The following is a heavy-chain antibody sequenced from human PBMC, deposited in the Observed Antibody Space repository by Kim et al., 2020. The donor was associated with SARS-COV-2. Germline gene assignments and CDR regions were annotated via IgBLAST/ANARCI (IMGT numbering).Heavy chain of an antibody. CDR2: IASSDSYT. D-gene: IGHD3-16*01. Sequence: GESLKISCQGSGFSFTNYWISWVRQMPGKDLEWMGRIASSDSYTNYSPSFQGHVTILLDTSINTAYLQWSRLKASDTAMYYCASQQQLGGFDVWGQGTTVTVSS. J-gene: IGHJ6*02. CDR3: ASQQQLGGFDV. CDR1: GFSFTNYW. V-gene: IGHV5-10-1*01.